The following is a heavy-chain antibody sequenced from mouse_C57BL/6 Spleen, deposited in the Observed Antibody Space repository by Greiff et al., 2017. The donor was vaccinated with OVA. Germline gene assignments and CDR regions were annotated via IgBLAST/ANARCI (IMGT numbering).Heavy chain of an antibody. D-gene: IGHD1-1*01. CDR1: GFTFSSYA. Sequence: EVHLVESGGGLVKPGGSLKLSCAASGFTFSSYALSWVRQTPEKRLEWVATISDGGSYPSYPDNVTGRFTLSRDNAKTNLYLQMSHLKAEDTAMYYCAREDYGSSSYYFDYWGQGTTLTVSS. CDR2: ISDGGSYP. J-gene: IGHJ2*01. CDR3: AREDYGSSSYYFDY. V-gene: IGHV5-4*01.